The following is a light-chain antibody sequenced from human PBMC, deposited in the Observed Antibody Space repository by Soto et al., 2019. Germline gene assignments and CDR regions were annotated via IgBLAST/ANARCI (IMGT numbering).Light chain of an antibody. V-gene: IGKV3-11*01. CDR3: QQRRNWPLT. CDR1: QSVGNF. J-gene: IGKJ4*01. CDR2: NAS. Sequence: EIVLAQSPATLSLSPGERATISFRASQSVGNFLAWYQHRPGQAPRLLILNASTRATGIPPRFSGSGSGTDFNLTIGRLEPEDFAVYYCQQRRNWPLTCXGGTKADIK.